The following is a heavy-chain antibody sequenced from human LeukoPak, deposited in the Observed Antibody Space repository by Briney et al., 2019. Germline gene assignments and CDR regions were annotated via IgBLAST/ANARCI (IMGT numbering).Heavy chain of an antibody. CDR2: IHFSPGYT. V-gene: IGHV3-23*01. Sequence: GGALRLSRVASGFTFSSYAMSWVRQAPGKGLEWVSHIHFSPGYTYYADSVKGRFTISRDNSKNMLYLQMNSLRAEDTAVYYCAKGYTAAWYDFDYWGQGTLVTVSS. CDR1: GFTFSSYA. D-gene: IGHD5-12*01. J-gene: IGHJ4*02. CDR3: AKGYTAAWYDFDY.